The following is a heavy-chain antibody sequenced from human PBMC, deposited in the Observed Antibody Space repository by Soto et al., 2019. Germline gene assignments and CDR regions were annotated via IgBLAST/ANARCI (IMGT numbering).Heavy chain of an antibody. D-gene: IGHD6-19*01. CDR3: ARHGSGWDY. J-gene: IGHJ4*02. CDR1: GYTFTSYD. CDR2: INASNGNT. Sequence: ASVKVSCKASGYTFTSYDINWVRQATGQRLEWMGWINASNGNTKYSQKFQGRVTITRDTSASTAYMELSSLRSEDTAVYYCARHGSGWDYWGQGTLVTVSS. V-gene: IGHV1-3*01.